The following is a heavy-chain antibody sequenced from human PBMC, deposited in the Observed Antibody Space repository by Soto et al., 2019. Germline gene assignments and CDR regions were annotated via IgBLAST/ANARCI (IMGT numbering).Heavy chain of an antibody. J-gene: IGHJ3*02. V-gene: IGHV3-30*18. CDR3: AKAMVVVTAISGGGGFDK. CDR2: ISYVGSNK. D-gene: IGHD2-21*02. CDR1: GFTFSSYG. Sequence: PGGSLRLSCAASGFTFSSYGMHWVRQAPGKGLEWVAVISYVGSNKYCADSVKGRFTISRDNSKNTLYLQMNSLRAEDTAVYYCAKAMVVVTAISGGGGFDKWGQGTLVTVSS.